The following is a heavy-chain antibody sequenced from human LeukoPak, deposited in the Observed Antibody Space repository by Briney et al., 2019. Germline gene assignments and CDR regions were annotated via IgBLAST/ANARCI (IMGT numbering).Heavy chain of an antibody. Sequence: ASVKVSCKASGYTFTSYYMHWVRQAPAQGLEWMGIINPSGGSTSYAQKFQGRVTMTRDTSTSTVYMELSSLRSEDTAVYYCARDDPTTGFDYWGQGTLVTVSS. CDR2: INPSGGST. CDR1: GYTFTSYY. J-gene: IGHJ4*02. CDR3: ARDDPTTGFDY. V-gene: IGHV1-46*01. D-gene: IGHD1-14*01.